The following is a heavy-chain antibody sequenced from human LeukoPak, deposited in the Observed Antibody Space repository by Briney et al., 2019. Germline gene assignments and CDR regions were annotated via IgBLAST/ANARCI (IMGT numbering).Heavy chain of an antibody. CDR3: ARSRGVLGGGFDSLYF. Sequence: SETLSLTCTVSGGSISSYYWSWIRQPPGKGLEWIGYIYYSGSTNYNPSLKSRVTISVDTSKNQFSLKLSSVTAADTAVYYCARSRGVLGGGFDSLYFWGQGTMVTVSS. CDR2: IYYSGST. V-gene: IGHV4-59*08. D-gene: IGHD3-16*01. CDR1: GGSISSYY. J-gene: IGHJ3*01.